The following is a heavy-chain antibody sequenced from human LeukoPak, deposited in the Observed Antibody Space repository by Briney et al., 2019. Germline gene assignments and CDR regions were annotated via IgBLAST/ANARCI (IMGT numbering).Heavy chain of an antibody. CDR3: AAILTAYWADYMDV. V-gene: IGHV4-39*07. CDR1: GGSISSSSNY. J-gene: IGHJ6*03. D-gene: IGHD3-9*01. CDR2: IYYSGST. Sequence: PSETLSLTCTVSGGSISSSSNYWGWIRQPPGKGLEWIGTIYYSGSTYYNPSLKSRVTISVDTSKNQFSLKLSSVTAADTAVYYCAAILTAYWADYMDVWGKGTTVTVSS.